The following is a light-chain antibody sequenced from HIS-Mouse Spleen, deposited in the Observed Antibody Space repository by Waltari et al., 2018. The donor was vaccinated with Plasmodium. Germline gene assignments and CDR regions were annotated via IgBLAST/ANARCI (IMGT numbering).Light chain of an antibody. CDR3: QQYDNLPPLFT. Sequence: DIQMTQSPSSLSASVGDRVTITCQASQDISNSLNWYQQKPGKAPKLLIYDASNLETGVPSRFSGSGSGTDFTFTISSLQPEDIATYYCQQYDNLPPLFTFGPGTKVDIK. J-gene: IGKJ3*01. CDR2: DAS. CDR1: QDISNS. V-gene: IGKV1-33*01.